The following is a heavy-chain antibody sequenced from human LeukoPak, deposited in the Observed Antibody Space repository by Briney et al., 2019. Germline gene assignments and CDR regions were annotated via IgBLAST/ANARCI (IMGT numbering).Heavy chain of an antibody. CDR3: AREPIAAAGISAGGFDY. V-gene: IGHV4-34*01. D-gene: IGHD6-13*01. J-gene: IGHJ4*02. CDR1: GESFSGYY. CDR2: INHSGST. Sequence: SETLSLTCAVYGESFSGYYWSWIRQPPGKGLEWIGEINHSGSTNYDPSLKSRVTISVDTSKNQFSLKLSSVTAADTAVYYCAREPIAAAGISAGGFDYWGQGTLVTVSS.